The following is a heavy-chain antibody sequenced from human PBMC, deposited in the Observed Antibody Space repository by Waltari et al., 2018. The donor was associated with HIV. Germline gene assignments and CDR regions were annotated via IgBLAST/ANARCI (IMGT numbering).Heavy chain of an antibody. V-gene: IGHV3-15*01. CDR3: ITDEKVNCGNECFDY. CDR1: GLIFSHTW. J-gene: IGHJ4*02. D-gene: IGHD1-1*01. CDR2: IKSKSDGGAT. Sequence: EVQLVESGGGLVKPGGSLRFSCVASGLIFSHTWMSSVRQAPGKGLEWIGRIKSKSDGGATDYTAPVKGRFIISRDDSKETVFLQMNSLKTEDTAIYYWITDEKVNCGNECFDYWGQGTLVTVSS.